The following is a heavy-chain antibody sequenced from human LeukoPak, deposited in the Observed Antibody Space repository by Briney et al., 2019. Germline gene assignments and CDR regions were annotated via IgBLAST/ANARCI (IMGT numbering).Heavy chain of an antibody. CDR3: AKDQGGAWWTSSFDY. CDR1: GFTFSSYG. CDR2: ISYDGSNK. Sequence: QAGGSLRLSCAASGFTFSSYGMHWVRQAPGKGLEWVAVISYDGSNKYYADSVKGRFTISRDNSKNTLYLQMNSLRAEDTAVYYCAKDQGGAWWTSSFDYWGQGTLVTVSS. J-gene: IGHJ4*02. D-gene: IGHD2-21*02. V-gene: IGHV3-30*18.